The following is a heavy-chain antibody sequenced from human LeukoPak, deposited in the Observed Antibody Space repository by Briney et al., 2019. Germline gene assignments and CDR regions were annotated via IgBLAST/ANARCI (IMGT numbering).Heavy chain of an antibody. V-gene: IGHV4-39*01. Sequence: PSETLSLTCAVYGGSFSGYYWSWIRQPPGKGLEWIGSIYYTGNTYYNASLKSQVSIPIDTSKNQFSLRLTSVTAADTAVYFCARQTGSGLFILPGGQGTVVTVSS. CDR3: ARQTGSGLFILP. D-gene: IGHD3/OR15-3a*01. J-gene: IGHJ4*02. CDR2: IYYTGNT. CDR1: GGSFSGYY.